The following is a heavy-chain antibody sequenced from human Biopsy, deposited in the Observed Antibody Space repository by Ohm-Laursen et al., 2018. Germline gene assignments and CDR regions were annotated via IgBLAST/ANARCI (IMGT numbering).Heavy chain of an antibody. J-gene: IGHJ6*02. CDR2: IYYSVMT. D-gene: IGHD4-11*01. CDR3: ARDSGILNYGNFKYYHYYGMDA. V-gene: IGHV4-59*02. Sequence: SETLSLTCTVSGDSVTKYYWSWIRQPPGKGLEWIGHIYYSVMTNYNPSLQSRVSISVDTSRNQVSLTPSSVTAADTAVYYCARDSGILNYGNFKYYHYYGMDAWGQGTTVTVSS. CDR1: GDSVTKYY.